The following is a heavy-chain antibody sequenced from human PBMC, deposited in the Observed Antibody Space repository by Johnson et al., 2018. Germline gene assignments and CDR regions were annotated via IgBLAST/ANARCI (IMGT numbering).Heavy chain of an antibody. V-gene: IGHV3-74*01. Sequence: VQLQESGGGLVQPWGSLRLSCAASGFTFSNYYMHWVRQAPGKGLVWVSRINTDETSTAYEDSVRGRFTISRDSAKSTLYLQMNSLRAEDSAVYFCTRAASDRGGDRDWSFDLWGRGTLVTVSS. D-gene: IGHD2-21*02. J-gene: IGHJ2*01. CDR2: INTDETST. CDR1: GFTFSNYY. CDR3: TRAASDRGGDRDWSFDL.